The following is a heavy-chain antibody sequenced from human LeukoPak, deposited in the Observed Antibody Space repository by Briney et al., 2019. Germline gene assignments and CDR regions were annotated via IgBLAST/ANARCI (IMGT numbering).Heavy chain of an antibody. Sequence: ASVKVSCKASGYTFTSYAMHWVRQAPGQRLEWMGWINAGNGNTKYSQKFQGRVTITRDTSASTAYMELSSLRSEDTAVYYCARDYCSSTSCQYYYYYYGMDVWGQGTTVTVSS. CDR3: ARDYCSSTSCQYYYYYYGMDV. CDR2: INAGNGNT. V-gene: IGHV1-3*01. D-gene: IGHD2-2*01. J-gene: IGHJ6*02. CDR1: GYTFTSYA.